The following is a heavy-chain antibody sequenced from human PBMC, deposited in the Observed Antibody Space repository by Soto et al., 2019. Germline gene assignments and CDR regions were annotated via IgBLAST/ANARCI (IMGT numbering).Heavy chain of an antibody. D-gene: IGHD2-15*01. Sequence: GGSLRLSCAASGFPFSSYAMSWVRQAPGKGLEWVSSITDSGGRTYYADSVKGRFTISRDNSKNTVYLQMNSLRAEDTAVHYCAGGVYCSGGNCALDYWGQGTQVTVSS. CDR1: GFPFSSYA. J-gene: IGHJ4*02. CDR2: ITDSGGRT. CDR3: AGGVYCSGGNCALDY. V-gene: IGHV3-23*01.